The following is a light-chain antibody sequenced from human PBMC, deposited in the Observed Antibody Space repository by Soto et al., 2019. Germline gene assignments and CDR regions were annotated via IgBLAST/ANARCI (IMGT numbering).Light chain of an antibody. CDR1: SSNIGNNY. V-gene: IGLV1-51*01. Sequence: QSVLTQPPSVSAAPGQTVTISCAGGSSNIGNNYVCWYRQFPGRVPKLLIYDNHKRPSGIPDRFSGSKSGTSATRGITGLEAGDQADYYCATWDSSLRVLLFGGVTNLTVL. CDR3: ATWDSSLRVLL. J-gene: IGLJ2*01. CDR2: DNH.